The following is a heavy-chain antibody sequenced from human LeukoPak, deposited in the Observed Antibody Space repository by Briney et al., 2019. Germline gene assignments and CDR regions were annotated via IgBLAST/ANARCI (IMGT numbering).Heavy chain of an antibody. D-gene: IGHD6-6*01. CDR1: GYTFTNYA. J-gene: IGHJ4*02. V-gene: IGHV7-4-1*02. Sequence: GASVTVSCKASGYTFTNYAMNWVRQAPGQGLEWMGWINTNTGNPTYAQGFTGRFVFSLDTSVSTTYLQISSLKAEDTAVYYCARAHFLVYSSSTYLYYFDYWGQGTLVTVSS. CDR2: INTNTGNP. CDR3: ARAHFLVYSSSTYLYYFDY.